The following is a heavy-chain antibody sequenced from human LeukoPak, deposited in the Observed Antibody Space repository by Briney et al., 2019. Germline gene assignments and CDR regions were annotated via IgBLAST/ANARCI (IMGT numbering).Heavy chain of an antibody. CDR2: ISSSGNTI. CDR3: ARDRPRIKKPREDAFDI. D-gene: IGHD3-10*01. V-gene: IGHV3-48*04. Sequence: PGGSLRLSCAASGFTFSSYSMNWVRQAPGKGLEWVSYISSSGNTIDYADSVKGRFTISRDNAKNSLYLQMVSLRAEDTAVYYCARDRPRIKKPREDAFDIWGQGTMVTVSS. J-gene: IGHJ3*02. CDR1: GFTFSSYS.